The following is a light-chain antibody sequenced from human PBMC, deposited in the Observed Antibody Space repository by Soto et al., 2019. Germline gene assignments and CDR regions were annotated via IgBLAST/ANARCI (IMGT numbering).Light chain of an antibody. CDR2: GAS. CDR1: QTVSSS. Sequence: ASQTVSSSLAWYQQKPGQALRLLIYGASSRATGLPDRFCGRGSGTDFTLRSRNLGSEDFPVYEGHWGADWHLALDHGTRVEIK. CDR3: HWGADWHLA. J-gene: IGKJ5*01. V-gene: IGKV3-11*01.